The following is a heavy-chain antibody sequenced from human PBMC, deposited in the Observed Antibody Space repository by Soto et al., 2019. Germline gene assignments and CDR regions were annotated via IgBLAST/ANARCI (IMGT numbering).Heavy chain of an antibody. CDR3: ARITPYYDFWSGYIDYMDV. J-gene: IGHJ6*03. V-gene: IGHV4-39*01. CDR1: GGSISSSTYY. Sequence: SETLSLTCTVSGGSISSSTYYWGWIRQPPGKGLEWIGSLFYSGSTYYNPSLKSRVTISVDTSKNQFSLKLNSVTAADTAVYYCARITPYYDFWSGYIDYMDVWGKGTTVTVSS. D-gene: IGHD3-3*01. CDR2: LFYSGST.